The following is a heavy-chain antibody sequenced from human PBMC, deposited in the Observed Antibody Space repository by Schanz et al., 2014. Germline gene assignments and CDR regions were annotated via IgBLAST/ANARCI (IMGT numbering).Heavy chain of an antibody. CDR2: IIPILGIA. CDR1: GGTFSSYT. Sequence: QVQLVQSEAEVKKPGSSVKVSCKASGGTFSSYTISWVRQAPGQGLEWMGRIIPILGIANYAQNFQGRVTITADKSTSTAYMELSGLRSEDTAVYYCARAPTAYCSDTSCLGTPFDYWGQGTRVTGSS. J-gene: IGHJ4*02. D-gene: IGHD2-2*01. V-gene: IGHV1-69*02. CDR3: ARAPTAYCSDTSCLGTPFDY.